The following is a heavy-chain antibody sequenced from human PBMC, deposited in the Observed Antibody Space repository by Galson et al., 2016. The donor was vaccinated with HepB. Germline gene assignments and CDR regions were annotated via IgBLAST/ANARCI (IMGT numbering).Heavy chain of an antibody. CDR2: ISSSGTSK. D-gene: IGHD3-10*01. CDR1: GFNFSDYH. V-gene: IGHV3-11*04. J-gene: IGHJ2*01. CDR3: ARVFLVRGVIGSYLDV. Sequence: SLRLSCAASGFNFSDYHMTWIRQAPGKGLEWISYISSSGTSKYYAESLKGRCTISRDNAKKSLYLQMDSLSGDDTAVYYGARVFLVRGVIGSYLDVWGRGTLVSVSS.